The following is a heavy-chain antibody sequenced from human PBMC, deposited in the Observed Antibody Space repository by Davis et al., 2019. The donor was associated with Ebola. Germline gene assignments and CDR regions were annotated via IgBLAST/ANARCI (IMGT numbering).Heavy chain of an antibody. CDR3: TSTYTNYGDYGDY. Sequence: GGSLRLSCAASGFTFSSYAMHWVRQAPGKGLERVAVISYDGSNKYYADSVKGRFTISRDDSKNTAYLQMNSLKTEDTAVYYCTSTYTNYGDYGDYWGQGTLVTVSS. CDR1: GFTFSSYA. J-gene: IGHJ4*02. CDR2: ISYDGSNK. D-gene: IGHD4-17*01. V-gene: IGHV3-30-3*01.